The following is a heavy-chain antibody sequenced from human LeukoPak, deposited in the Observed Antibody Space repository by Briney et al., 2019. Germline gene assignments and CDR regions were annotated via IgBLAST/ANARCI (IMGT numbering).Heavy chain of an antibody. V-gene: IGHV3-74*01. D-gene: IGHD6-19*01. J-gene: IGHJ4*02. CDR3: ARGHVAGSDRHWDY. CDR2: IISDGSSI. Sequence: GGSLRLSRATSDFSFSSHWMHWVRQAPGKGLVWVSRIISDGSSISYADSVKGRFTISRDNAKNTLYLQMNSLRAEDTAVYYCARGHVAGSDRHWDYWGQGALVTVSS. CDR1: DFSFSSHW.